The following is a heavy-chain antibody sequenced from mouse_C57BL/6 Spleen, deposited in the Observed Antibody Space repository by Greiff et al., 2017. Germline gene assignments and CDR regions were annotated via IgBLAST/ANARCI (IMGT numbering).Heavy chain of an antibody. V-gene: IGHV5-4*01. D-gene: IGHD3-3*01. Sequence: EVQGVESGGGLVKPGGSLKLSCAASGFTFSSYAMSWVRQTPEKRLEWVATISDGGSYTYYPDNVKGRFTISRDNAKNNLYLQMSHLKSEDTAMYYCAREGGLHYFDYWGQGTTLTVSS. CDR1: GFTFSSYA. CDR3: AREGGLHYFDY. CDR2: ISDGGSYT. J-gene: IGHJ2*01.